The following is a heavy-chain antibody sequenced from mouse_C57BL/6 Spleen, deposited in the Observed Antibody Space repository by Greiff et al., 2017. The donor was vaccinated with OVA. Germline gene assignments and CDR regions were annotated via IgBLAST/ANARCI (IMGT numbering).Heavy chain of an antibody. CDR1: GFTFSDAW. D-gene: IGHD4-1*01. J-gene: IGHJ1*03. CDR3: TRLTDWYFDV. Sequence: EVQLEESGGGLVQPGGSMKLSCAASGFTFSDAWMDWVRQSPEKGLEWVAEIRNKANNPASYYAESVKGRFTITRDDTTSRVYLQMNSIRAEDAGVYYCTRLTDWYFDVWGTGTTVTVSS. CDR2: IRNKANNPAS. V-gene: IGHV6-6*01.